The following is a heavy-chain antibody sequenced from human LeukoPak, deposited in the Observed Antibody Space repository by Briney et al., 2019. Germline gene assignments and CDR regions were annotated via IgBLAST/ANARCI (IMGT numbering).Heavy chain of an antibody. CDR2: ISWNSNNI. D-gene: IGHD5-24*01. CDR1: GFTFDNFG. J-gene: IGHJ4*02. CDR3: AKIEGSSTRWLQ. V-gene: IGHV3-9*01. Sequence: GGSLRLSCSASGFTFDNFGKYWFRQAPGRGLEWVTAISWNSNNIAYADSVKGRFTLSRDNAKNSLNLQMNSLRVDDTAVYYCAKIEGSSTRWLQWGQGALVTVSS.